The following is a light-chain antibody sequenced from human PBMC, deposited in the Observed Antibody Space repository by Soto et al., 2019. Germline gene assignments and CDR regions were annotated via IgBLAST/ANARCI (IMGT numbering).Light chain of an antibody. J-gene: IGKJ1*01. CDR1: QSVTNSY. CDR3: QQYASSPRT. CDR2: GAS. Sequence: EILLTQSPGTLSLSPGERATLSCRASQSVTNSYLAWYQQKPGQAPGLLIYGASSRATGIPDRFSGSGSGTDFALTISRLEPEDFAVYYCQQYASSPRTFGQGTKVEIK. V-gene: IGKV3-20*01.